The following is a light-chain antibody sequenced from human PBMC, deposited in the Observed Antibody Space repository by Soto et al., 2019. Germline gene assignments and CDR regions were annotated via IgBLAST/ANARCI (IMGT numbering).Light chain of an antibody. V-gene: IGLV1-51*01. CDR2: DNN. J-gene: IGLJ2*01. Sequence: QSVLTQPPSVSAAPGQKVTIPCSGSSSNLGNNYVSWYQQLPGTAPKLLSYDNNKRPSGIPDLFSGSKSGTSATLGITGHQTGNEADDYCGTWDSSLSAVVVGGGTPLTVL. CDR1: SSNLGNNY. CDR3: GTWDSSLSAVV.